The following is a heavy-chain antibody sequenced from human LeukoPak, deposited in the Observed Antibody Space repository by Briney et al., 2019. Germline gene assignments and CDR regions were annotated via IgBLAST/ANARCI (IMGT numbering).Heavy chain of an antibody. Sequence: SETLSLTCTVSGGSISSGGYCWSWIRQHPGKGLEWIGYIYYSGSTYYNPSLKGRVTISVDTSKNQFSLKLSSVTAADTAVYYCAREARWMGPVVDYWGQGTLVTVSS. D-gene: IGHD4-23*01. CDR3: AREARWMGPVVDY. J-gene: IGHJ4*02. CDR1: GGSISSGGYC. V-gene: IGHV4-31*03. CDR2: IYYSGST.